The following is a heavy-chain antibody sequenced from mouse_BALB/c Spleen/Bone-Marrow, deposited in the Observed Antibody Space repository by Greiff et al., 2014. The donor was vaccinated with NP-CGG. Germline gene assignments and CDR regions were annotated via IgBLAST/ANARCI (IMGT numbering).Heavy chain of an antibody. Sequence: EVQVVESGAELVKPGASVKLSCTASGFNIKDTYMHWVKQRPEQGLEWIGRIDPANGNSKYDTKFQGKATITADTSSNTAYLQLSSLTSEDTAVYYCAFITTVVEYYFDYWGQGTTLTVSS. CDR2: IDPANGNS. J-gene: IGHJ2*01. CDR3: AFITTVVEYYFDY. V-gene: IGHV14-3*02. D-gene: IGHD1-1*01. CDR1: GFNIKDTY.